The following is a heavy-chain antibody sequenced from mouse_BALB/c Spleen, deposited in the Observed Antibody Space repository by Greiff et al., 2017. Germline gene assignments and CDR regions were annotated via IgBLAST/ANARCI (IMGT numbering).Heavy chain of an antibody. CDR1: GFNIKDTY. V-gene: IGHV14-3*02. D-gene: IGHD2-3*01. Sequence: EVQLQQSGAELVKPGASVKLSCTASGFNIKDTYMHWVKQRPEQGLEWIGRIDPANGNTKYDPKFQGKATITADTSSNTAYLQLSSLTSEDTAVYYCARYDGYYGYYAMDYWGQGTPVTVSS. CDR2: IDPANGNT. J-gene: IGHJ4*01. CDR3: ARYDGYYGYYAMDY.